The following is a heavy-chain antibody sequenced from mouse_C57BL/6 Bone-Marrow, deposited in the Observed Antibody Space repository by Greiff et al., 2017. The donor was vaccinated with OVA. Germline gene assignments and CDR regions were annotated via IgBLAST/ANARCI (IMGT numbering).Heavy chain of an antibody. V-gene: IGHV5-17*01. CDR3: ARTRLRVWYFDV. CDR1: GFTFSDYG. Sequence: EVHLVESGGGLVKPGGSLKLSCAASGFTFSDYGMHWVRQAPEKGLEWVAYISSGSSTIYYADTVKGRFTISRDNAKNTLFLQMTSLRSEDTAMYYCARTRLRVWYFDVWGTGTTVTVSS. J-gene: IGHJ1*03. CDR2: ISSGSSTI.